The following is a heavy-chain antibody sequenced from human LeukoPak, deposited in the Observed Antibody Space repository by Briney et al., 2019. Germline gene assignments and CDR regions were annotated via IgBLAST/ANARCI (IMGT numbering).Heavy chain of an antibody. CDR3: AELGITMIGGV. D-gene: IGHD3-10*02. CDR2: ISSSGSTI. V-gene: IGHV3-48*03. CDR1: GFTFTSYE. Sequence: PGGSLRLSCAASGFTFTSYEMNWVRQAPGKGLEWVSYISSSGSTIYYADSVKGRFTISRDNDKNSLYLQMTSLRAEDTAVYYCAELGITMIGGVWGKGTTVTISS. J-gene: IGHJ6*04.